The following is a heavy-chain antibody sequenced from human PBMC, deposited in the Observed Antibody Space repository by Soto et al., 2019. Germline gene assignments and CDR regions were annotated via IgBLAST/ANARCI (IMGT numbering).Heavy chain of an antibody. Sequence: QPGGSLRLSCAASGFTFSHYYMHWVRQTPGKGLVWLSRISGDGSGTDYADSVKGRFTISRDDAKNTYLQINSLTAEDTATYYCAREGDSAWYFDFWGRGTLVTVSS. CDR3: AREGDSAWYFDF. CDR1: GFTFSHYY. CDR2: ISGDGSGT. V-gene: IGHV3-74*01. D-gene: IGHD3-10*01. J-gene: IGHJ2*01.